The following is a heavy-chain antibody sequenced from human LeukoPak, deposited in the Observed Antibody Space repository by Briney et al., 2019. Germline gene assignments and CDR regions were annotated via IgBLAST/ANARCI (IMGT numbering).Heavy chain of an antibody. Sequence: ASVKVSCKASGYTFTSYDTNWVRQATGQGLEWMGWMNPNSGNSGYAQKFQGRVTMTRNTSTSTAYMELSSPRSEDTAVYYCARGLKYQLLYGDDYWGQGTLVTVSS. D-gene: IGHD2-2*02. V-gene: IGHV1-8*01. J-gene: IGHJ4*02. CDR3: ARGLKYQLLYGDDY. CDR2: MNPNSGNS. CDR1: GYTFTSYD.